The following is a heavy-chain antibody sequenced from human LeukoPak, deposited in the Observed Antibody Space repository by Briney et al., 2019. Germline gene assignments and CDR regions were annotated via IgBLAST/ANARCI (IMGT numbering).Heavy chain of an antibody. CDR1: GYSFTSYW. J-gene: IGHJ5*02. D-gene: IGHD3-22*01. CDR2: IYPGDSDT. V-gene: IGHV5-51*01. CDR3: ARREVLSYYDSSGYYYVANWFDP. Sequence: GESLQISCKGSGYSFTSYWIGWVRQIPGKGLEWMGIIYPGDSDTRYSPSFQGQVTISADKSISTAYLQWSSLKASDTAMYYCARREVLSYYDSSGYYYVANWFDPWGQGTLVTVSS.